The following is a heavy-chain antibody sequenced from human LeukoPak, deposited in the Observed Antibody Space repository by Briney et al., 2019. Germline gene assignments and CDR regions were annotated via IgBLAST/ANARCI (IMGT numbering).Heavy chain of an antibody. J-gene: IGHJ4*02. Sequence: ASVKVSCKASGYTFTSYGISWVRQAPGQGLEWMGWISAYNGNTNYAQKLQGRFTMTTDTSTSTAYMELRSLRSDDTAVYYCARESPPGMQWLVPDKTDYWGQGTLVTVSS. CDR2: ISAYNGNT. CDR3: ARESPPGMQWLVPDKTDY. V-gene: IGHV1-18*01. CDR1: GYTFTSYG. D-gene: IGHD6-19*01.